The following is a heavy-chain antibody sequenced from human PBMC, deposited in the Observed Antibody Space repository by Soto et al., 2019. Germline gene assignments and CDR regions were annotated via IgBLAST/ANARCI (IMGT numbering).Heavy chain of an antibody. CDR2: IFYIGNA. D-gene: IGHD1-7*01. CDR1: GVSITSGDNY. J-gene: IGHJ4*02. Sequence: PSEPLSLTCTVSGVSITSGDNYWSWIRQPPGKGLEWIGYIFYIGNAYYNPCLQRRVSISVDTSRNQFSLRLTSVTAVYTAVYYCVRKTGTTFLGSFFDHWGQG. CDR3: VRKTGTTFLGSFFDH. V-gene: IGHV4-30-4*01.